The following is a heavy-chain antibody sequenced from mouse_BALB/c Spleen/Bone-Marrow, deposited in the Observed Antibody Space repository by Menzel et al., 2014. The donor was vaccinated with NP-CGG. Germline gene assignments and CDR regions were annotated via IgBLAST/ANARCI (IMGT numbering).Heavy chain of an antibody. CDR3: AREGWLLRFDY. D-gene: IGHD2-3*01. CDR2: INPYNDVT. CDR1: GYIFASYV. V-gene: IGHV1-14*01. Sequence: VQLQQSGPELVKPGTSVKMSCKASGYIFASYVMDWVKQKPGQGLEWIGYINPYNDVTNYNEKFKGKATLTSDKSSSTAYMEVCSLTSEDSAVYYCAREGWLLRFDYWGQGTTLTVSS. J-gene: IGHJ2*01.